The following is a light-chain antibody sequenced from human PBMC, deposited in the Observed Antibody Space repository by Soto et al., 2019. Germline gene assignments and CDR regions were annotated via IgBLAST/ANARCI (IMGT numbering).Light chain of an antibody. CDR2: GAF. V-gene: IGKV3-15*01. CDR3: QQYKNWPPLT. J-gene: IGKJ4*01. CDR1: QSVSYN. Sequence: EIVMTQSPATLSVSPGETATLSCRASQSVSYNLAWDQQKPGQGPRPLIYGAFTRASGIPARFSGSESGTHFALTISSLQSEDFAVYYCQQYKNWPPLTFGGGNKVEIK.